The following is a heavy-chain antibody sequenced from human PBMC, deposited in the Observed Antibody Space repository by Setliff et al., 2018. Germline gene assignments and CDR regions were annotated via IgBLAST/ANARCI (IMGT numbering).Heavy chain of an antibody. D-gene: IGHD1-7*01. CDR1: GYTFTSYY. CDR3: ARIKSNWNSNEHSNWFDP. Sequence: ASVKVSCKASGYTFTSYYMHWVRQAPGQGPEWMGIINPSGGSTSYAQKFQGRVTMTRDTSTRTVYMELSSLRSEDTAVYYCARIKSNWNSNEHSNWFDPWGQGTLVTVSS. V-gene: IGHV1-46*01. J-gene: IGHJ5*02. CDR2: INPSGGST.